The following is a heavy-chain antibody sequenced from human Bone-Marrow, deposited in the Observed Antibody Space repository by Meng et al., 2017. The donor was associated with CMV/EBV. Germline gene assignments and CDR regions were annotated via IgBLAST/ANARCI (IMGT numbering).Heavy chain of an antibody. D-gene: IGHD4/OR15-4a*01. CDR2: VKTKRDGAST. J-gene: IGHJ4*02. V-gene: IGHV3-15*01. Sequence: GGSLRLSCVASGFAFNNAWMSWVRQAPGKGLEWIGRVKTKRDGASTESAVSMRDKFIISRDDSINTLYLQMNGLKTEDTAVYYCTTDWYKLLYGVFDYWGQGALVTFFS. CDR1: GFAFNNAW. CDR3: TTDWYKLLYGVFDY.